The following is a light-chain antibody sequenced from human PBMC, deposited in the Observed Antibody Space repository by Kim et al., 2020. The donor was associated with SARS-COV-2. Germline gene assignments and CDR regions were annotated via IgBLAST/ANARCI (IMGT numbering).Light chain of an antibody. Sequence: GGAVKLTRTLSSGYSSYDITWQQQQPEKGPRYLMKLNSDGSHIKGDGIPDRFSGSSSGAERYLTISNLQSEDEADYYCHTWATAIVFGGGTQLTVL. J-gene: IGLJ2*01. V-gene: IGLV4-69*01. CDR3: HTWATAIV. CDR1: SGYSSYD. CDR2: LNSDGSH.